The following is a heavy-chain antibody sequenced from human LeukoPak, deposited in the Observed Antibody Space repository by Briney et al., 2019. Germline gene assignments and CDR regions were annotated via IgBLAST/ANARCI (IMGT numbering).Heavy chain of an antibody. CDR1: GGTFSSYA. CDR2: IIPILGIA. J-gene: IGHJ4*02. V-gene: IGHV1-69*04. Sequence: SVKVSCKASGGTFSSYAISWVRQAPGQGLEWMGRIIPILGIANYPQKFQGRVTITADKSTSTAYMELSSLRSEDTAVYYCARGLAYYDILTGYPFDYWGQGTLVTVSS. CDR3: ARGLAYYDILTGYPFDY. D-gene: IGHD3-9*01.